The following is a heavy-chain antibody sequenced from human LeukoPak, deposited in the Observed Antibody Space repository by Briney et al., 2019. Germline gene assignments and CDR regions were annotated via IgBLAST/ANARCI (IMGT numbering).Heavy chain of an antibody. J-gene: IGHJ4*02. CDR3: ATGTEETTVVTPCY. CDR1: GFTFTTYT. CDR2: ISTGSSYI. D-gene: IGHD4-23*01. V-gene: IGHV3-21*01. Sequence: GGSLRLSCAASGFTFTTYTMNWVRQAPGKGPEWVSSISTGSSYIHYADSVKGRFTISRDNAKNSLYLQMNSLRAEDTAVYYCATGTEETTVVTPCYWGRGTLVTVSS.